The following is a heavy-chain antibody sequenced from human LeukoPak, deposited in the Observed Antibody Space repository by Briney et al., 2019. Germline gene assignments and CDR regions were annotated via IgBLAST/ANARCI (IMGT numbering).Heavy chain of an antibody. CDR3: ARAFGVVTPFDY. Sequence: SETLSLTCTASGGSISSYYWSWIRQPPGKGLEWIGYIYYSGSTNYNPSLKSRLTISVDTSNNQFSLKLSSVTAADTAVYYCARAFGVVTPFDYWGQGTLVTVSS. J-gene: IGHJ4*02. D-gene: IGHD3-3*01. CDR1: GGSISSYY. V-gene: IGHV4-59*01. CDR2: IYYSGST.